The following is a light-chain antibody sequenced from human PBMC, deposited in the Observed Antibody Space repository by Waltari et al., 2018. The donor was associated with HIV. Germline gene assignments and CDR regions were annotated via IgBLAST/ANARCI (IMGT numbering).Light chain of an antibody. J-gene: IGLJ3*02. CDR3: GTWDSSLGAGV. CDR2: AVS. CDR1: SSDVGGYNY. V-gene: IGLV2-14*01. Sequence: QSALTQPASVSGSPGQSITISCTGTSSDVGGYNYVSWYQQHPGKAPKLMIYAVSNRPSGVSNRFSGSKSGNTASLTISGLQAEDEADYYCGTWDSSLGAGVFGGGTKVTV.